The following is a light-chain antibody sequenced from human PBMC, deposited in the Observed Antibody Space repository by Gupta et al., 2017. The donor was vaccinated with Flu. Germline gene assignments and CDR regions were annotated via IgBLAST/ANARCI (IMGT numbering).Light chain of an antibody. J-gene: IGLJ2*01. CDR1: SSNIGVGFD. CDR2: GNT. CDR3: QSYDRSRGGVV. Sequence: QSVLTQPPSVSGAPGQRVTISCTGSSSNIGVGFDVHWYQHLPGTAPKLLIYGNTNRPSGVPDRFSGSKSGTSASLAITGLQAEDEADYYCQSYDRSRGGVVFGGGTKLTVL. V-gene: IGLV1-40*01.